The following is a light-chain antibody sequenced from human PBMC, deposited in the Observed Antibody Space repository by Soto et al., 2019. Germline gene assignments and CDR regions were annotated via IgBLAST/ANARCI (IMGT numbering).Light chain of an antibody. V-gene: IGKV1-5*03. CDR1: QSVKNW. Sequence: DIQMTQSPPTLSASVGDRVIITCRASQSVKNWLAWYQQKPGRAPKLLIYEASKLEGGAPSRFSGSGSATDFTLTIDSLQPDDFATYYCLQYNSYSLFTFGPGTKVEIK. J-gene: IGKJ3*01. CDR3: LQYNSYSLFT. CDR2: EAS.